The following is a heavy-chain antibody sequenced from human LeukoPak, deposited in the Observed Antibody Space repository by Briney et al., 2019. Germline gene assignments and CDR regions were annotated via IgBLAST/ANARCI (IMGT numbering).Heavy chain of an antibody. Sequence: GGSLRLSCAASGFTFSTYAMSWVRQAPGKGLERVSTISAGGATTVYADSVKGRFTISRDNSRNTLYLLMNSLRSEDTAIYFCARYSERSFDYRGQGALVTVSS. V-gene: IGHV3-23*01. D-gene: IGHD1-26*01. CDR1: GFTFSTYA. CDR2: ISAGGATT. CDR3: ARYSERSFDY. J-gene: IGHJ4*02.